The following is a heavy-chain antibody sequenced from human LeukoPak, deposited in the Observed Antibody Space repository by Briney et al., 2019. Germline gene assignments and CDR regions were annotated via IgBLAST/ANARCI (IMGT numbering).Heavy chain of an antibody. CDR1: GFTFSSYA. V-gene: IGHV3-49*04. J-gene: IGHJ4*02. Sequence: PGGSLRLSCAASGFTFSSYAMSWVRQAPGKGLEWVGFIRSKAYGGTTEYAASVKGRLTISRDDSKSIAYLQMNSLKAEDTAVYYCTRDLARYFDWSTGGYWGQGTLVTVSS. D-gene: IGHD3-9*01. CDR3: TRDLARYFDWSTGGY. CDR2: IRSKAYGGTT.